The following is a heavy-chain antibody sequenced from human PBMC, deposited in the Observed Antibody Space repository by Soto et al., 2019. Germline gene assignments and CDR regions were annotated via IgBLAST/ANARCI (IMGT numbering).Heavy chain of an antibody. CDR3: AREDHGGLLPGYYYYGMDV. CDR2: ISYDGSKK. Sequence: GGSLSLSCAASVFTFSSYSMNWVRQAPGKGLEWVALISYDGSKKYYADSVKGRFTISRDNSRDTLYLQMNSLRAEDTAVYYCAREDHGGLLPGYYYYGMDVWGQGTTVTVSS. CDR1: VFTFSSYS. D-gene: IGHD3-16*01. J-gene: IGHJ6*02. V-gene: IGHV3-30*03.